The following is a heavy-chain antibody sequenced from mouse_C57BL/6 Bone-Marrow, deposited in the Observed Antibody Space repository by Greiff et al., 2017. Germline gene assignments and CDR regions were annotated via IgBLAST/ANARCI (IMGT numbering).Heavy chain of an antibody. D-gene: IGHD2-2*01. CDR2: IDPSDSYT. J-gene: IGHJ4*01. CDR3: ARWVYYGYFYAMDY. Sequence: QVQLQQPGAELVRPGTSVKLSCKASGYTFTSYWMHWVQQRPGQGLEWIGVIDPSDSYTNYNQKFKGKATLTVDTSSSTAYMQLSSLTSEDSAVYYCARWVYYGYFYAMDYWGQGTSVTVSS. CDR1: GYTFTSYW. V-gene: IGHV1-59*01.